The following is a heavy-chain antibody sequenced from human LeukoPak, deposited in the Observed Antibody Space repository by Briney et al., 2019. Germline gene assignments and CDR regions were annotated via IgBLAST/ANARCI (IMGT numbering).Heavy chain of an antibody. CDR2: INPNSGDS. J-gene: IGHJ4*02. CDR3: ARGPRGMIEELGY. CDR1: GYTFTSND. D-gene: IGHD3-22*01. V-gene: IGHV1-8*03. Sequence: GASVKVSCKASGYTFTSNDINWVRQAPGQGPEWMGWINPNSGDSGYAQKFRGRVTITRDTSISTAYMELSSLRSEDTAVYYCARGPRGMIEELGYWGQGTLVTVSS.